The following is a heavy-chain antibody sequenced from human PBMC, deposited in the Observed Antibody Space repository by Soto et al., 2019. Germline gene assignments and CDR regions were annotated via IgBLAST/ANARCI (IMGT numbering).Heavy chain of an antibody. J-gene: IGHJ4*02. V-gene: IGHV4-59*01. CDR1: GGSISSYY. D-gene: IGHD2-2*01. CDR2: IYYSGST. CDR3: GATLTRQKYCSSTSCYGGVDY. Sequence: SETLSLTCTVSGGSISSYYWSWIRQPPGKGLEWIGYIYYSGSTNYNPSLKSRVTISVDTSKNQFSLKLSSVTAADTAVYYCGATLTRQKYCSSTSCYGGVDYWGQGTLVTVSS.